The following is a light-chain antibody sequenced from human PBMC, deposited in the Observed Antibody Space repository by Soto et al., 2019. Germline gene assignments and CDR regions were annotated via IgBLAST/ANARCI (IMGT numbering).Light chain of an antibody. V-gene: IGKV3D-15*01. CDR1: QSFRGL. Sequence: EVVLTQSPVTLSLSPGERATLSCRASQSFRGLLAWYQQKPGQAPRLLIYDAYNRATGIPARFSASGSGTEFTLTISSLQSEDFAVYYCQQYNNSPTFGQGTKVEIK. CDR2: DAY. CDR3: QQYNNSPT. J-gene: IGKJ1*01.